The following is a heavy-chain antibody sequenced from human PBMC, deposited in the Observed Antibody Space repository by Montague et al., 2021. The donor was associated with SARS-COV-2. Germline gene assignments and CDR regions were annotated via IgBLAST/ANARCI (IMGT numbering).Heavy chain of an antibody. CDR2: IYYSGST. D-gene: IGHD3-10*01. J-gene: IGHJ4*02. Sequence: SETLSLTCTVSGGSISSNYWSWIRQPPGKGLEWIGYIYYSGSTNYNPSLKSRVTISVDTSKNQFSLKLSSVTAADTAVYYCASVKRGYYYGLGVSAHFDYWGQGTLVTVSS. CDR1: GGSISSNY. CDR3: ASVKRGYYYGLGVSAHFDY. V-gene: IGHV4-59*01.